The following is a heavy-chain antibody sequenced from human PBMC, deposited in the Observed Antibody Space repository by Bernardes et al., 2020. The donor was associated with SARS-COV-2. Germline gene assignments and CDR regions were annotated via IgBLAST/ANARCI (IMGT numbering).Heavy chain of an antibody. D-gene: IGHD6-13*01. V-gene: IGHV4-39*07. J-gene: IGHJ1*01. CDR2: VNHSGST. CDR3: ARGPPSSSWYLAEYFQH. Sequence: SETLSLTCTVSGDSVSSSSYFWGWIRQPPGKGLEWIGEVNHSGSTNYNPSLKSRVTISVDTSKNQFSLKLSSVTAADTAVYYCARGPPSSSWYLAEYFQHWGQGTLVTVSS. CDR1: GDSVSSSSYF.